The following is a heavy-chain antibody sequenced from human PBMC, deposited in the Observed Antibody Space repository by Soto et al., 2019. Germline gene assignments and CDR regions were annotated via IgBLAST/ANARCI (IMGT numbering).Heavy chain of an antibody. CDR1: GGSISGGGYS. Sequence: SETLSLTCTVSGGSISGGGYSWSWIRQSLGKGLEWIGHIYNSESIYNNPSLNSRVAISVDKSKNQFSLRLRSVTAADTAVYYCARGLNSDKVDYWGQGILVTVPS. D-gene: IGHD3-9*01. CDR2: IYNSESI. CDR3: ARGLNSDKVDY. V-gene: IGHV4-30-4*01. J-gene: IGHJ4*02.